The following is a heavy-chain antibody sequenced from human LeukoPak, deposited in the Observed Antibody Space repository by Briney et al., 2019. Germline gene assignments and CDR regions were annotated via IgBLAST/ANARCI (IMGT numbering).Heavy chain of an antibody. J-gene: IGHJ6*03. CDR2: IIPIFGTA. CDR3: ARGVAAHTYYYYYMDV. D-gene: IGHD6-6*01. V-gene: IGHV1-69*05. Sequence: GASVKVSCKASGGTFSSYAISWVRQAPGQGLEWMGGIIPIFGTANYAQKFQGRVTITTDESTSTAYMELSSLRSEDTAVYYCARGVAAHTYYYYYMDVWGKGTTVTVSS. CDR1: GGTFSSYA.